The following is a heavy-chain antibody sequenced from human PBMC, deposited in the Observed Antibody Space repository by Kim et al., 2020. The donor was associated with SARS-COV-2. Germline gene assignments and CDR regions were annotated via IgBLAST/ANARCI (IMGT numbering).Heavy chain of an antibody. D-gene: IGHD4-17*01. CDR1: GGTFSSYA. CDR3: ARDGDYEYYYYGMDV. Sequence: SVKVSCKASGGTFSSYAISWVRQAPGQGLEWMGGIIPIFGTANYAQKFQGRVTITSDESTSTAYMELSSLRSEDTAVYYCARDGDYEYYYYGMDVWGQGTTVTVSS. CDR2: IIPIFGTA. J-gene: IGHJ6*02. V-gene: IGHV1-69*13.